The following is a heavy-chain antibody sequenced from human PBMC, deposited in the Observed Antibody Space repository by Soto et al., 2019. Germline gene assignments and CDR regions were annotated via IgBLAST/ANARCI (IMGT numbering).Heavy chain of an antibody. CDR2: MNPNSGNT. Sequence: GASVKVSCKASGYTFTSYDINWVRQATGQGLEWMGWMNPNSGNTGYAQKFQGRVTMTRNTSISTAYMELSSLRSEDTAVYYCARGSYSSGWYPYYYYYGMDVWGQGTTVTAP. CDR3: ARGSYSSGWYPYYYYYGMDV. J-gene: IGHJ6*02. CDR1: GYTFTSYD. V-gene: IGHV1-8*01. D-gene: IGHD6-19*01.